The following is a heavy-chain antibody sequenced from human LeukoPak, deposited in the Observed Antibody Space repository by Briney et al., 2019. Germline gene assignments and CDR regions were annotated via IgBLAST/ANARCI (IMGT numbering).Heavy chain of an antibody. V-gene: IGHV3-23*01. CDR3: AKDPQYYYDSSGYSFDY. CDR1: GFTFSSYA. J-gene: IGHJ4*02. CDR2: ISGSGGST. Sequence: PGGSLRLSCAASGFTFSSYAMSWVRQAPGKGLEWVSAISGSGGSTYYADSVKGRLTISRDNSKNTLYLQMNSLRAEDTAVYYCAKDPQYYYDSSGYSFDYWGQGTLVTVSS. D-gene: IGHD3-22*01.